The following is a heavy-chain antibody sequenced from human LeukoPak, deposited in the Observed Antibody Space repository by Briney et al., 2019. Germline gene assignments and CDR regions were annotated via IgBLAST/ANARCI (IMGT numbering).Heavy chain of an antibody. Sequence: SGGSLRLSCAASGFTFSNYAMSWVRQAPGKGLEWVSAISGSGGSTYYADSVRGRFTISRDNSKNTLFLQMNSLRAEDTAVFFWAEDRGGSGNHWALDYWGQGTLVTVSS. J-gene: IGHJ4*02. V-gene: IGHV3-23*01. D-gene: IGHD1-14*01. CDR3: AEDRGGSGNHWALDY. CDR2: ISGSGGST. CDR1: GFTFSNYA.